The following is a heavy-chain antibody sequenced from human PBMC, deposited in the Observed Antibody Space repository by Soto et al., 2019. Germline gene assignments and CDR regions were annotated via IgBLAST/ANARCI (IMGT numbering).Heavy chain of an antibody. CDR2: ISYGGGTT. J-gene: IGHJ4*02. CDR3: AKNPGYYYDSTGYHFDY. D-gene: IGHD3-22*01. Sequence: GGSLRLSCVGSGFTFSSNWMTWVRQAPGKGLEWVSAISYGGGTTYYADSVKGRFTISRDNSKNTLYLQMNSLRAEDTAVYYCAKNPGYYYDSTGYHFDYWGQGTLVTVSS. CDR1: GFTFSSNW. V-gene: IGHV3-23*01.